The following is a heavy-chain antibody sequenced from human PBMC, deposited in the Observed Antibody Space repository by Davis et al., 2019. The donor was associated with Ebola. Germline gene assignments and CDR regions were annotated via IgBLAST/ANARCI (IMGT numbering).Heavy chain of an antibody. J-gene: IGHJ6*04. V-gene: IGHV3-74*01. CDR3: AKSPGWRRGTYYYVMDV. CDR2: INSDGSST. D-gene: IGHD3-16*01. Sequence: HTGGSLRLSCAASGFTFSSYWMHWVRQAPGKGLVWVSRINSDGSSTSYADSVKGRFTISRDNSKNTLYLKMNIPRAEDTAIYYCAKSPGWRRGTYYYVMDVWGKGATVTVSS. CDR1: GFTFSSYW.